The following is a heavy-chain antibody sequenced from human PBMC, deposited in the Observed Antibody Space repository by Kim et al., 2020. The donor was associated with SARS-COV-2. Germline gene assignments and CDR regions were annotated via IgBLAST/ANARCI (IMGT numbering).Heavy chain of an antibody. Sequence: SVKVSCKASGGTFSSYAISWVRQAPGQGLEWMGGIIPIFGTANYAQKFQGRVTITADESTSTAYMELSSLRSEDTAVYYCARGQGFGVVTQSYYYYGMDVWGQGTTVTVSS. CDR1: GGTFSSYA. V-gene: IGHV1-69*13. CDR3: ARGQGFGVVTQSYYYYGMDV. J-gene: IGHJ6*02. CDR2: IIPIFGTA. D-gene: IGHD3-3*01.